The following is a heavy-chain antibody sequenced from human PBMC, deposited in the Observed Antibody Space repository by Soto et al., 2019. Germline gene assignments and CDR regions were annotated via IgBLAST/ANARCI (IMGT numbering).Heavy chain of an antibody. J-gene: IGHJ5*02. V-gene: IGHV4-30-4*01. CDR1: GGSISSGDYY. CDR3: ARTHYYGSGSYYNEVNWFDP. D-gene: IGHD3-10*01. CDR2: IYYSGST. Sequence: QVQLQESGPGLVKPSQTLSLTCTVSGGSISSGDYYWSWIRQPPGKGLEWIGYIYYSGSTYYNPSLKSRVTISVDTSKIQFSLKLSSVTAADSAVYYCARTHYYGSGSYYNEVNWFDPWGQGTLVTVSS.